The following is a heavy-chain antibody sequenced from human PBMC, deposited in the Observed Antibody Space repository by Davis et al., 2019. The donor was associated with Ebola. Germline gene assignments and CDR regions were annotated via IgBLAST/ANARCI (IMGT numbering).Heavy chain of an antibody. CDR2: ISSSSSYI. CDR1: GFTFSSYS. V-gene: IGHV3-21*01. Sequence: GESLKISCAASGFTFSSYSMNWVRQAPGKGLEWVSSISSSSSYIYYADSVKGRFTISRDNAKNSLYLQMNSLRAEDTAVYYCAREVKGGMDVWGQGTTVTVSS. CDR3: AREVKGGMDV. J-gene: IGHJ6*02.